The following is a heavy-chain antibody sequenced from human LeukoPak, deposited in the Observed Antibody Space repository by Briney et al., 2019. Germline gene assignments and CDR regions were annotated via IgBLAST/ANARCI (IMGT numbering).Heavy chain of an antibody. CDR2: ISYDGSNK. V-gene: IGHV3-30*03. D-gene: IGHD3-22*01. CDR1: GFTFSSYG. J-gene: IGHJ4*02. CDR3: TRDRERYSDSSGYYNY. Sequence: PGRSLRLSCAASGFTFSSYGMHWVRQAPGKGLEWVALISYDGSNKYYADSVKGRFTISRDDSKSIAYLQMNSLKTEDTAVYYCTRDRERYSDSSGYYNYWGQGTPVTVSS.